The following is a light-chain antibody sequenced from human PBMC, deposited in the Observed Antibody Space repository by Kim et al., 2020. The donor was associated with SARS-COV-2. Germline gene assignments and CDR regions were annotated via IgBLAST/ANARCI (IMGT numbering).Light chain of an antibody. CDR2: AAS. V-gene: IGKV1-8*01. J-gene: IGKJ3*01. Sequence: STGDRVPITCRASQGISSYLAWYQQKPGKAPKLLIYAASTLQSGVPSRFSGSGSGTDFTLTISCLQSEDFATYYCQQYYSYPAVTFGPGTKVDIK. CDR3: QQYYSYPAVT. CDR1: QGISSY.